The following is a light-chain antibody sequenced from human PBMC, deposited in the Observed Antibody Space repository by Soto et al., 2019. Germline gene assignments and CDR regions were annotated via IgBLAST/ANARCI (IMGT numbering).Light chain of an antibody. J-gene: IGKJ5*01. CDR2: AAS. CDR1: QGIGTY. Sequence: IQLTQSPSSLSASVGDRVTITCRASQGIGTYLAWYQQKPGKAPKLLIYAASSLQSGVPSRFSGSGSGTDFTLTISSLQPEDFATYYCQQANSFPLTFGQGTRLEIK. CDR3: QQANSFPLT. V-gene: IGKV1-12*01.